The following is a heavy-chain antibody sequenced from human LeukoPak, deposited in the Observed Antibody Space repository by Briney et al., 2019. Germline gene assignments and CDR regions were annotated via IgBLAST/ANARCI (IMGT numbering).Heavy chain of an antibody. J-gene: IGHJ3*02. CDR2: IYPGDPDT. Sequence: PGESLKTSCKGSGYSFTSYWIGWVRQMPGKGLEWMGIIYPGDPDTRYSPSFQGQVTISADKSISTAYLQWSSLKASDTAMYYCARRTLVWFGELLFDAFDIWGQGTMVTVSS. D-gene: IGHD3-10*01. V-gene: IGHV5-51*01. CDR3: ARRTLVWFGELLFDAFDI. CDR1: GYSFTSYW.